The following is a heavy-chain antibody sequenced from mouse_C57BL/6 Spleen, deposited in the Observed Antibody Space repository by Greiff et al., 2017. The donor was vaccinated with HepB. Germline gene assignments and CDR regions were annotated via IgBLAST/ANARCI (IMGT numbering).Heavy chain of an antibody. CDR1: GYAFTNYL. Sequence: QVQLKESGAELVRPGTSVKVSCKASGYAFTNYLIEWVKQRPGQGLEWIGVINPGSGGTNYNEKFKGKATLTADKSSSTAYMQLSSLTSEDSAVYFCAREGELTGTFAYWGQGTLVTVSA. V-gene: IGHV1-54*01. D-gene: IGHD4-1*01. CDR2: INPGSGGT. J-gene: IGHJ3*01. CDR3: AREGELTGTFAY.